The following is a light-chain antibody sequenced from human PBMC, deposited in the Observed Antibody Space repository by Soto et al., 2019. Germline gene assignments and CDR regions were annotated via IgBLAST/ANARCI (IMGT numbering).Light chain of an antibody. J-gene: IGKJ1*01. CDR1: QNIKTY. V-gene: IGKV1-39*01. CDR3: QQSFSSPPWT. Sequence: DIQMTQSPSSLSASVGDSDTITCRASQNIKTYLNWYQQKPGKAPNLLIYAASSLHSGVPSRFSGSGSGTDFTLTISSLQPEDFATYYCQQSFSSPPWTFGQGTKVDIK. CDR2: AAS.